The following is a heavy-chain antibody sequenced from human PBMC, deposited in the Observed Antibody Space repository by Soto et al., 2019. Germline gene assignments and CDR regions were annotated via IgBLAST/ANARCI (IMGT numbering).Heavy chain of an antibody. CDR2: INAGNGNT. D-gene: IGHD6-13*01. CDR3: ARWDSSSWYSGSHFDY. J-gene: IGHJ4*02. Sequence: ASVKVSCKASGYTFTNYAIHWGRPAPGQRLEWMGWINAGNGNTKYSQKFQGRVTITRDTSASTAYMELSSLRSEDTAVYYCARWDSSSWYSGSHFDYWGQGTLVTVSS. V-gene: IGHV1-3*01. CDR1: GYTFTNYA.